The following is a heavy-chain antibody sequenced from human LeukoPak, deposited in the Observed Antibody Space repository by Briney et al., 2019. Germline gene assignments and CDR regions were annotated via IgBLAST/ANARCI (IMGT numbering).Heavy chain of an antibody. CDR3: VRSPSDGYTYGVDDI. CDR1: ADCSTNYW. D-gene: IGHD5-24*01. Sequence: GESLKISSKGSADCSTNYWIGWVRHLPGKDLEWMGTIYPGYSHTVCSPSFQGQVTISADQSISTAYLMWTNLRAADTGMYYRVRSPSDGYTYGVDDIWGQGTMVSVSS. J-gene: IGHJ3*02. V-gene: IGHV5-51*01. CDR2: IYPGYSHT.